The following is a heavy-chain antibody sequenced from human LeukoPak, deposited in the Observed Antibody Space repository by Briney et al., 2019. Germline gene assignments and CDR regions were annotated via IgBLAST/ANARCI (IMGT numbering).Heavy chain of an antibody. CDR3: ARDSRRDAYNFPVYYFDF. J-gene: IGHJ4*02. Sequence: PGRSLRLSCAAFGFTFSNYAMHWVRQAPGKGLEWVAVIWYDGSTKYLADSVEGRFNISRDNSKNTLYLQMNSLRAEDTAMYYCARDSRRDAYNFPVYYFDFWGQGTLATVSS. CDR1: GFTFSNYA. CDR2: IWYDGSTK. V-gene: IGHV3-33*01. D-gene: IGHD5-24*01.